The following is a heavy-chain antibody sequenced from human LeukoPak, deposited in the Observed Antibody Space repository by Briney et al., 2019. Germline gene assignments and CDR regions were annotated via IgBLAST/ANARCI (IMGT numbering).Heavy chain of an antibody. J-gene: IGHJ4*02. D-gene: IGHD5-24*01. V-gene: IGHV3-66*01. CDR2: IYSGGST. CDR1: EFSVGSNY. Sequence: GGSLRLSCAASEFSVGSNYMTWVRQAPGKGLEWVSLIYSGGSTYYADSVKGRFTISRDNSKNTLYLQMNSLRAEDTAVYYCARDRPITGGTYSDYWGQGTLVTVSS. CDR3: ARDRPITGGTYSDY.